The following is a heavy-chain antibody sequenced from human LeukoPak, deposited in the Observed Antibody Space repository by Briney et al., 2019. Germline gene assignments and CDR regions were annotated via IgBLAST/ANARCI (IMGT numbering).Heavy chain of an antibody. CDR2: IRYDGSNK. V-gene: IGHV3-30*02. CDR1: GFTFSSYG. Sequence: GGSLRLSCTASGFTFSSYGMHWVRQAPGKGLEGVAFIRYDGSNKYYADSVKGRFTISRDNSKNTLYLQMNSLRAEDTAVYYCAKDSWVVATIMGGYDYWGQGTVVTVSS. D-gene: IGHD5-12*01. J-gene: IGHJ4*02. CDR3: AKDSWVVATIMGGYDY.